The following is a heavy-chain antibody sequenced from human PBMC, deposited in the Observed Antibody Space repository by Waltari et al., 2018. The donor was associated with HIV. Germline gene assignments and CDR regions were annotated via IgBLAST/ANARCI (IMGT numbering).Heavy chain of an antibody. CDR2: IYYSGST. V-gene: IGHV4-30-4*01. CDR1: GGSISRGDYY. D-gene: IGHD6-13*01. CDR3: ARDPRIAAADPYWYFDL. Sequence: QVQLQESGPGLVKPSQTLSLTCTVSGGSISRGDYYWSWIRPPPGKGLEWIGYIYYSGSTYYNPSLKSRVTISVDTSKNQFSLKLSSVTAADTAVYYCARDPRIAAADPYWYFDLWGRGTLVTVSS. J-gene: IGHJ2*01.